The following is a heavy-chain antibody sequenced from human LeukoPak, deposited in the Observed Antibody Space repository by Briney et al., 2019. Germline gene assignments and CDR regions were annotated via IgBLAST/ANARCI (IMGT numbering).Heavy chain of an antibody. CDR3: ARDHYDFWSGQTGIDP. J-gene: IGHJ5*02. CDR2: ISSNGGTT. Sequence: GGSLRLSCAASRFTFSNYAMHWVRQAPGKGLEYVSAISSNGGTTYYANSVKGRFTISRDNSKNTLYLQMNSLRAEDTAVYYCARDHYDFWSGQTGIDPWGQGTLVTVSS. CDR1: RFTFSNYA. V-gene: IGHV3-64*01. D-gene: IGHD3-3*01.